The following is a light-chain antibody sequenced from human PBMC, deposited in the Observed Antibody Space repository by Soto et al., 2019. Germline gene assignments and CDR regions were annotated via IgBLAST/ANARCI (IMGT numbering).Light chain of an antibody. CDR1: QSVSSVY. CDR3: QQYTYSPEWT. Sequence: EIVLTQSPGTLSLSPGETATLSCRASQSVSSVYSAWYQQKPGQAPRLLIYGASSRAAGIPHRFGGSGSGTDFTLTISRLEPEDAAVYYCQQYTYSPEWTFGQGTKVEIK. J-gene: IGKJ1*01. CDR2: GAS. V-gene: IGKV3-20*01.